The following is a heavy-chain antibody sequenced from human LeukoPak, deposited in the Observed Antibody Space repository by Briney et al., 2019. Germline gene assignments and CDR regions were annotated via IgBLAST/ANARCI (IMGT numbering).Heavy chain of an antibody. J-gene: IGHJ6*04. D-gene: IGHD3-10*01. V-gene: IGHV3-7*01. CDR1: GLTFSTYW. Sequence: GGSLRLSCAASGLTFSTYWMTWVRQAPGKGLEWVANIKQDGSEKNYVDSVKGRFAISRDNAKNSLYLQMNSLRVEDTAVYYCAGGIAMVRGGDVWGKGTTVTVSS. CDR2: IKQDGSEK. CDR3: AGGIAMVRGGDV.